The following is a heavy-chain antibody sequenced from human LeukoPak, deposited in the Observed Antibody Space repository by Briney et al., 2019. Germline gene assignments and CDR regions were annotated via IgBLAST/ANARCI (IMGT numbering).Heavy chain of an antibody. Sequence: SETLSLTCTVSGYSISSGYYWGWIRQPPGKGLEWIGSIYHSGSTYYNPSLKSRVTISVDTSKNQFSLKLSSVTAADTAVYYCASRVIEVGYFDYWGQGTLVTVSS. CDR2: IYHSGST. CDR1: GYSISSGYY. D-gene: IGHD3-10*01. CDR3: ASRVIEVGYFDY. V-gene: IGHV4-38-2*02. J-gene: IGHJ4*02.